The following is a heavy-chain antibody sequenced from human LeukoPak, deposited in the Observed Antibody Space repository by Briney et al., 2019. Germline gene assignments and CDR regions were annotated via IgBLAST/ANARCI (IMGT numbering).Heavy chain of an antibody. Sequence: ASVKVSCRASGYTFTSYGISWVRQAPGQGLEWMGWISAYNGNTNYAQKLQGRVAMTTDTSTSTAYMELRSLRSDDTAVYYCARDGRSWYYFDYWGQGTLVTVSS. D-gene: IGHD6-13*01. CDR2: ISAYNGNT. J-gene: IGHJ4*02. CDR3: ARDGRSWYYFDY. CDR1: GYTFTSYG. V-gene: IGHV1-18*01.